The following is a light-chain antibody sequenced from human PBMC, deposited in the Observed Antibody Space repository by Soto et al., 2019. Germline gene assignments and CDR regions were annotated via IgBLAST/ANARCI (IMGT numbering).Light chain of an antibody. J-gene: IGLJ1*01. CDR2: EVS. CDR1: SSDVGGYNH. V-gene: IGLV2-14*01. Sequence: QSALTQPASVSGSPGQSITISCTGTSSDVGGYNHVSWYQQHPGKAPKLMIYEVSNRPSGVSNRFSGSKSGNTASLTISGLQAEDEADYYCSSYTSSSTPYVFGTGNKLTVL. CDR3: SSYTSSSTPYV.